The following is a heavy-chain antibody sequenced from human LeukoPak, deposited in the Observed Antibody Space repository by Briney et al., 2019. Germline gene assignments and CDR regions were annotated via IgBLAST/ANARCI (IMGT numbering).Heavy chain of an antibody. Sequence: GGPLKLSCEASGFTFSSYEMNWVRQAPGKGLEWVSYISSSGSTIYYADSVKGRFTTSRDNAKNSLYLQMNSLRAEDTAVYYCAGLGYSNYWGQGTLVTVSS. CDR3: AGLGYSNY. V-gene: IGHV3-48*03. J-gene: IGHJ4*02. D-gene: IGHD6-13*01. CDR2: ISSSGSTI. CDR1: GFTFSSYE.